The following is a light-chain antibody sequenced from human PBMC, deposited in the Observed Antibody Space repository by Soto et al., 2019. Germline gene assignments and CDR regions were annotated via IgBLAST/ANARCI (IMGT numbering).Light chain of an antibody. CDR1: QSVLYSSKNKNN. CDR3: QHYYSSPFT. CDR2: WAS. Sequence: DIVMTQSPDSLAVSLGERATINCKSSQSVLYSSKNKNNLAWYQQKPGQPPKLLIYWASTRESGVPDRFSGSGSGTDFTLTISSLQAEDVAVYYCQHYYSSPFTFGPGTKVEFK. J-gene: IGKJ3*01. V-gene: IGKV4-1*01.